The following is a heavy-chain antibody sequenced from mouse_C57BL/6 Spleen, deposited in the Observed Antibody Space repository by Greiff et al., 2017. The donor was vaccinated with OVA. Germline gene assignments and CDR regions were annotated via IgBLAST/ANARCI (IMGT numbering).Heavy chain of an antibody. Sequence: EVMLVESGEGLVKPGGSLKLSCAASGFTFSSYAMSWVRQTPEKRLEWVAYISSGGDYLYYADTVKGRFTISRDNARNTLYLQMSSLKSEDTAMYYCTRDRGTTVVESAMDYWGQGTSVTVSS. CDR3: TRDRGTTVVESAMDY. CDR2: ISSGGDYL. V-gene: IGHV5-9-1*02. CDR1: GFTFSSYA. D-gene: IGHD1-1*01. J-gene: IGHJ4*01.